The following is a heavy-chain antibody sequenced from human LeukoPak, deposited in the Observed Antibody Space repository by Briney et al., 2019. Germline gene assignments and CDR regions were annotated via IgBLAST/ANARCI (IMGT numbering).Heavy chain of an antibody. CDR3: ARDSGSYYSPYYYYYYMDV. J-gene: IGHJ6*03. D-gene: IGHD1-26*01. CDR1: GYIFTGYG. Sequence: ASVKVSCKASGYIFTGYGISWVRQAPGQGLEWMGWISPYNGNTKYGQRVQGRVAMTTDTSTTTAYMELRSLRSDDTAVYYCARDSGSYYSPYYYYYYMDVWGKGTTVTISS. CDR2: ISPYNGNT. V-gene: IGHV1-18*01.